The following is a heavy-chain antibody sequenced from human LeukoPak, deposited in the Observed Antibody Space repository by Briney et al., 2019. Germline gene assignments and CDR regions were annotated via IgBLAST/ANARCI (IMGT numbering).Heavy chain of an antibody. CDR2: INPNSGGT. V-gene: IGHV1-2*02. CDR3: ARWVSHMYVAAAGMEVDY. J-gene: IGHJ4*02. Sequence: GASVRVSCKASGYTFTGYYMHWVRQAPGQGLEWMGWINPNSGGTNYAQKFQGRATMTRDTSISTAYMELSRLRSDDTAVYYCARWVSHMYVAAAGMEVDYWGQGTLVTVSS. D-gene: IGHD6-13*01. CDR1: GYTFTGYY.